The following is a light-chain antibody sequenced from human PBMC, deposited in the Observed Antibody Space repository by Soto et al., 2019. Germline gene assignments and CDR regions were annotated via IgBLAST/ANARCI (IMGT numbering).Light chain of an antibody. CDR2: EVS. J-gene: IGLJ2*01. Sequence: QSALTQPASVSGSPGQSITISCTGTSSDVGGYNYVSWYQQHPGKAPKLMIYEVSNRPSGVSNRFSGSKSGNTASLTISGLQAEDEADYYCSSYKSSSTIDVVFGLGTKLTVL. V-gene: IGLV2-14*01. CDR3: SSYKSSSTIDVV. CDR1: SSDVGGYNY.